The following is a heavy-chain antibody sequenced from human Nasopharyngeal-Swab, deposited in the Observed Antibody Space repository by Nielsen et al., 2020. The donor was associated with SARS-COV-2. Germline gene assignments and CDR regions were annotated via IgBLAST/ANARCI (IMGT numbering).Heavy chain of an antibody. CDR3: ARDLGGFGGY. D-gene: IGHD4-23*01. CDR1: GFTFSNYA. Sequence: GGSLRLSCAASGFTFSNYAMSWVRQAPGKGLEWVSGINTDGRRTNYAESVKGRFTISRDNVKNMLYLQMNNLRPEDTAVYYCARDLGGFGGYWGQGTLATVSS. J-gene: IGHJ4*02. CDR2: INTDGRRT. V-gene: IGHV3-74*01.